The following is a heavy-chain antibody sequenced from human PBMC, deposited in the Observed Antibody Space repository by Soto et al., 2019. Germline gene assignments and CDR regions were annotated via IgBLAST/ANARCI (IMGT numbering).Heavy chain of an antibody. J-gene: IGHJ6*02. CDR3: ARVGDPYDI. D-gene: IGHD3-10*01. V-gene: IGHV4-30-4*01. CDR1: VGSITSGDYY. CDR2: IYYSGST. Sequence: PSETLSLTCSVSVGSITSGDYYWSWIRQPPGKGLEWIGYIYYSGSTFYNPSLKSRISMSVDTSKNQFSLKVSSVTAADTAVYYCARVGDPYDIWGQGTTVTVSS.